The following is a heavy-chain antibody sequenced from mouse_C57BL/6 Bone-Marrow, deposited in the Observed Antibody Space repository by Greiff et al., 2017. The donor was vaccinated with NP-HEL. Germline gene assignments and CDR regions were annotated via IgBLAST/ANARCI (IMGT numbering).Heavy chain of an antibody. V-gene: IGHV1-69*01. CDR2: IDPSDSYT. D-gene: IGHD2-1*01. Sequence: VKLQQPGAELVMPGASVKLSCKASGYTFTSYWMHWVKQRPGQGLEWIGEIDPSDSYTNYNQKFKGKSTLTVDKSSSTAYMQLSSLTSEDSAVYYCARNGNYVFAYWGQGTLVTVSA. J-gene: IGHJ3*01. CDR3: ARNGNYVFAY. CDR1: GYTFTSYW.